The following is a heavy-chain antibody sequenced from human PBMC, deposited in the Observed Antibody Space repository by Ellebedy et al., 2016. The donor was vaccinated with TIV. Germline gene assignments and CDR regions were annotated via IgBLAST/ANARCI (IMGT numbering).Heavy chain of an antibody. CDR2: IYYSGST. V-gene: IGHV4-39*01. Sequence: MPSETLSLTCTVSGDSISSSSYYWGWIRQLPGTGLEWIGSIYYSGSTYYNPSLKSRVTISVDTSKNQSSLKLSSVTAADTAAYYCARPPIVGGTVAFDYWGQGILVTVSS. D-gene: IGHD1-26*01. CDR3: ARPPIVGGTVAFDY. CDR1: GDSISSSSYY. J-gene: IGHJ4*02.